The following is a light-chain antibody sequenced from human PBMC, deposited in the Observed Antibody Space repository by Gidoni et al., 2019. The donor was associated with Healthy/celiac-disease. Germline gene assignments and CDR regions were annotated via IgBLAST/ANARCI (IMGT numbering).Light chain of an antibody. J-gene: IGKJ4*01. V-gene: IGKV3D-20*01. Sequence: EIVLTQSPATLSLSPGERATLSCGASQSFRSGYLAWYQQKPGLAPRLLIYDVSTRATGIPDRFRGSESGPDFTLTISRLEPEDFAVYYCQQYGSSPLTFXGXTKVEIK. CDR2: DVS. CDR3: QQYGSSPLT. CDR1: QSFRSGY.